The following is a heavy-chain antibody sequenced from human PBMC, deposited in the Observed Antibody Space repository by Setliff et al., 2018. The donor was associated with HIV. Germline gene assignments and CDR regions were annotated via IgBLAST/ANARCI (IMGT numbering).Heavy chain of an antibody. V-gene: IGHV1-46*01. Sequence: ASVKVSCKASGYTFTTYSMHWVRQAPGQGLEWMGIINPSGGSTTYAQKFQGRVTMTRDTSTSTVYMELRSLRSDDTAVYYCARHRIAVAGTEDYWGQGTLVTVSS. CDR2: INPSGGST. D-gene: IGHD6-19*01. J-gene: IGHJ4*02. CDR1: GYTFTTYS. CDR3: ARHRIAVAGTEDY.